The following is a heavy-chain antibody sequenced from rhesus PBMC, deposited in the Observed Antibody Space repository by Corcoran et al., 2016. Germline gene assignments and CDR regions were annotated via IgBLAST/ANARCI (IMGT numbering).Heavy chain of an antibody. V-gene: IGHV4-173*01. CDR2: ISGSGGSN. Sequence: QLQLQESGPGLVKPSETLSLTRAVSGGSISRNWWRWIRQPPGKGLEWLGRISGSGGSNSYNPSLKSRVTISTDTAKSHLSLKLISVTAADTAVYYCARVSVAGWYFDIWGPGTPITISS. J-gene: IGHJ2*01. CDR1: GGSISRNW. D-gene: IGHD4-29*01. CDR3: ARVSVAGWYFDI.